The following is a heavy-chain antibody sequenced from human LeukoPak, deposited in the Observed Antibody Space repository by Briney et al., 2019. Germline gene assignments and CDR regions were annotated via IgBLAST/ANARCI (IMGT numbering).Heavy chain of an antibody. Sequence: PGGSLRLSCAASGFTFSSFEMNWVRQAPGKGLEWLSYISSRGSTIYYGDSVKGRFTISRDNAKNSLYLQMSSLRAEDTAVYYCAREPYYAMDVWGRGTTVTVAS. J-gene: IGHJ6*02. CDR3: AREPYYAMDV. CDR1: GFTFSSFE. CDR2: ISSRGSTI. V-gene: IGHV3-48*03.